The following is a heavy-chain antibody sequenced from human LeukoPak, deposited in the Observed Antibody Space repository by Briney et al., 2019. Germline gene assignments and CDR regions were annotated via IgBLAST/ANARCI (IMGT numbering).Heavy chain of an antibody. J-gene: IGHJ3*02. CDR2: IHYSGNT. CDR1: GGSINPYY. V-gene: IGHV4-59*08. Sequence: SETLSLTCTVSGGSINPYYWSWIRQPPGKGLEWIGYIHYSGNTNYNPSLKSRVTISVDTSRDQFSLKLSSVTAADTALYYCARHDPVISKVVGERAFDIWGQGTMVTVSS. CDR3: ARHDPVISKVVGERAFDI. D-gene: IGHD3-22*01.